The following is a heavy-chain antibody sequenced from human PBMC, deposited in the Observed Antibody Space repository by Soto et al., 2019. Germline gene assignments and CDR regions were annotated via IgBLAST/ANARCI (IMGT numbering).Heavy chain of an antibody. J-gene: IGHJ1*01. D-gene: IGHD3-10*01. Sequence: GGSLRLSCAASGFTFSSYAMHWVRQAPGKGLEWVAVISYDGSNKYYADSVKGRFTISRDNSKNTLYLQMNSLRAEDTVVYYCARDRGGYFEHWGQGTLVTVSS. CDR2: ISYDGSNK. CDR3: ARDRGGYFEH. CDR1: GFTFSSYA. V-gene: IGHV3-30*04.